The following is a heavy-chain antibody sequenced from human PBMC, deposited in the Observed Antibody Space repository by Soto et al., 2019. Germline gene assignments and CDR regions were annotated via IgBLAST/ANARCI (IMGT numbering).Heavy chain of an antibody. V-gene: IGHV3-74*01. Sequence: EVQLVESGGGLVQPGGPLRLPGEPPGLPSRTNGIHWVAKVPGRGLVWVSRINSDGSSTNYADSVKGRFTISRDNAKNTVYLQMNSLRAEDTAVYYCASSARGIYGDYNWGQGTLVTVSS. CDR1: GLPSRTNG. D-gene: IGHD4-17*01. CDR3: ASSARGIYGDYN. CDR2: INSDGSST. J-gene: IGHJ4*02.